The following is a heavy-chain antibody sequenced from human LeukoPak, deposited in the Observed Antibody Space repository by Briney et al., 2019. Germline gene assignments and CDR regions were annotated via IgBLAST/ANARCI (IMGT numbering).Heavy chain of an antibody. J-gene: IGHJ4*02. V-gene: IGHV5-51*01. D-gene: IGHD1-26*01. CDR1: GYIFTNYW. CDR2: IYPGDYST. CDR3: AKLILGARSLFDF. Sequence: GESLKISCKGSGYIFTNYWIGWVRQMPGKGLEWMGIIYPGDYSTRYSPSFQGQVTISADKSISTAYLQWSSLRADDTAMYYCAKLILGARSLFDFRGQGILVTVSS.